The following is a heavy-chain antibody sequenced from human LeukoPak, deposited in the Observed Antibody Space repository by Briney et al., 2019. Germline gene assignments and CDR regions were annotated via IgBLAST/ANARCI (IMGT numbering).Heavy chain of an antibody. CDR3: ARDRGPVVVVAAHFDY. Sequence: GGSLRLSCAASGFTFSSYSMNWVRQAPGKGLEWVSPISSSSSYIYYADSVKGRFTISRDNAKNSLYLQMNSLRAEDTAVYYCARDRGPVVVVAAHFDYWGQGTLVTVSS. J-gene: IGHJ4*02. CDR1: GFTFSSYS. D-gene: IGHD2-15*01. CDR2: ISSSSSYI. V-gene: IGHV3-21*01.